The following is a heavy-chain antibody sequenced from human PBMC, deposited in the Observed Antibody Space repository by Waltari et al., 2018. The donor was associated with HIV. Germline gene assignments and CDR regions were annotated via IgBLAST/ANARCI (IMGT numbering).Heavy chain of an antibody. CDR1: GYTFTSYA. CDR3: ARDYLPHTVPVRWYNWFDP. V-gene: IGHV1-3*01. Sequence: QVQLVQSGAEVKKPGASVKVSCKASGYTFTSYAMHWVRQAPGQRHEWMGWINPGNGNTKYSQKFQGRGTITSDTSASTAYMELSSLRSEDTAVYYCARDYLPHTVPVRWYNWFDPWGQGTLVTVSS. J-gene: IGHJ5*02. D-gene: IGHD3-10*01. CDR2: INPGNGNT.